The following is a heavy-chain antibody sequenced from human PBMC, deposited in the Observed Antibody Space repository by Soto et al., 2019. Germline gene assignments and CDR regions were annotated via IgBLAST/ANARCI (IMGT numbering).Heavy chain of an antibody. CDR1: GFIVSSNY. D-gene: IGHD4-4*01. Sequence: EVQLVESGGGLVQPGGSLRLSCAASGFIVSSNYMSWVRQAPGKGLEWVSIIYNDGSTYYADSVKGRFTISRDNSKNTLYLQILSLRAEDTAVYYCARDSYTRYWGQGTLVTVSS. CDR2: IYNDGST. V-gene: IGHV3-66*01. J-gene: IGHJ4*02. CDR3: ARDSYTRY.